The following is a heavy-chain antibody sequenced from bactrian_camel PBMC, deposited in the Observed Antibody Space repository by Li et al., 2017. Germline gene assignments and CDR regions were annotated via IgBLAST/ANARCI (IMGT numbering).Heavy chain of an antibody. J-gene: IGHJ4*01. CDR3: ADFDADMEC. CDR1: GFTFSRVD. D-gene: IGHD1*01. Sequence: DVQLVESGGGLVQPGGSLRLSCVASGFTFSRVDMNWVRQAPGKGLEWVASVTQYGNIAYYHDSVKGRFTIFQDNGRKAVYLQTTALKPEDTGVYYCADFDADMECWGQGTQVTVS. CDR2: VTQYGNIA. V-gene: IGHV3S40*01.